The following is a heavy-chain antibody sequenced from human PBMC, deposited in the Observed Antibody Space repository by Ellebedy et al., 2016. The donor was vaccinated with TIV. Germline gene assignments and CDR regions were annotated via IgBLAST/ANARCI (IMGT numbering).Heavy chain of an antibody. J-gene: IGHJ4*02. V-gene: IGHV3-7*01. CDR2: MNQDGSEK. Sequence: GESLKISCAASGFIFSNSWMTWVRQAPGKGLEWVAKMNQDGSEKYYVDSVKGRFTVPRDNAKNSLYLQMNSLRAEDTAVYYCARVITYYSDTRGFDYYIDYWGQGTLVTVSS. D-gene: IGHD3-22*01. CDR3: ARVITYYSDTRGFDYYIDY. CDR1: GFIFSNSW.